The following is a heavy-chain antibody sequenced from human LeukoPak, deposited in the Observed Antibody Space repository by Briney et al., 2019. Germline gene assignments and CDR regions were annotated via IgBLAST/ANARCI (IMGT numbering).Heavy chain of an antibody. J-gene: IGHJ4*02. V-gene: IGHV3-23*01. D-gene: IGHD3-9*01. CDR1: GFTFSSYA. Sequence: GGSLRLSCAASGFTFSSYAMSWVRQAPGKGLEWVSAISGSGGSTYYADSVKGRSTISRDNSKNTLYLQMNSLRAEDTAVYYCAKDRLPTYYDILTGYYIDYWGQGTLVTVSS. CDR2: ISGSGGST. CDR3: AKDRLPTYYDILTGYYIDY.